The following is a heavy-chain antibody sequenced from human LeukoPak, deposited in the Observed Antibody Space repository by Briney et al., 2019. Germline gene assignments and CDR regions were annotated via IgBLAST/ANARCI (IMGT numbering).Heavy chain of an antibody. CDR2: INHNGNVN. D-gene: IGHD1-1*01. Sequence: GGSLRLSCAASGFTFSSYWMNWARQAPGKGLEWVASINHNGNVNYYVDSVKGRFTISRDNSKNTLYLQMNSLRAEDTAVYYCAKRTGTTRLTLWWYYYGMDVWGQGTTVTVSS. CDR1: GFTFSSYW. V-gene: IGHV3-7*03. J-gene: IGHJ6*02. CDR3: AKRTGTTRLTLWWYYYGMDV.